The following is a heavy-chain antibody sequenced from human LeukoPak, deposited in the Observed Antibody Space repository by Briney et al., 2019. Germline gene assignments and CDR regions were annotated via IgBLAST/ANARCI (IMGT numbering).Heavy chain of an antibody. CDR3: VKGAGYCSGGSCYFFFDY. D-gene: IGHD2-15*01. CDR2: ISSNGGST. CDR1: GFTFSSYA. V-gene: IGHV3-64D*06. J-gene: IGHJ4*02. Sequence: GGSLRLSCSASGFTFSSYAMHWVRQAPGKALEYVSAISSNGGSTYYADSVKGRFTISRDNSKNTLYLQMSSLRAEDTAVYYCVKGAGYCSGGSCYFFFDYWGQGTLVTVSS.